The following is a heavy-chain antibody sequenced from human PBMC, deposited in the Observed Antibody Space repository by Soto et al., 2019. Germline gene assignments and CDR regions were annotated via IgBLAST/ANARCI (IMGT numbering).Heavy chain of an antibody. CDR1: GGSIDSYY. J-gene: IGHJ6*03. CDR3: GRTMTGGYYYYMDV. CDR2: IYYSGVT. D-gene: IGHD3-9*01. V-gene: IGHV4-59*08. Sequence: SETLSLTCSVSGGSIDSYYWSWIRQSPGKGLEWIGYIYYSGVTNYNPSLKSRVTISVDTSKNQFSLKLSSATAADTAVYYCGRTMTGGYYYYMDVWGKGTKVTVSS.